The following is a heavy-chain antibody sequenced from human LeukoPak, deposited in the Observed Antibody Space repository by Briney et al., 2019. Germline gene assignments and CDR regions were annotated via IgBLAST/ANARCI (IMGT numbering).Heavy chain of an antibody. CDR1: GFTFSSYG. Sequence: GGSLRLSCAASGFTFSSYGMHWVRQAPGKGLEWVAVISYDGSKKYYADSVKGGFTISRDNSKNTLYLQMNSLRAEDTAVYYCAKDRRGYIYGYSDYWGQGTLVTVSS. V-gene: IGHV3-30*18. CDR2: ISYDGSKK. D-gene: IGHD5-18*01. CDR3: AKDRRGYIYGYSDY. J-gene: IGHJ4*02.